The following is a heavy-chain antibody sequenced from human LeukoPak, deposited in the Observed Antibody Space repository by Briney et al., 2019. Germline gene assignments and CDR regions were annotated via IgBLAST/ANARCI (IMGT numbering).Heavy chain of an antibody. CDR3: ARVTPRYYYGSGSYNTPYYFDY. D-gene: IGHD3-10*01. CDR2: INHSGST. V-gene: IGHV4-34*01. CDR1: GVSFSGYY. J-gene: IGHJ4*02. Sequence: SETLSLTCAVYGVSFSGYYWSWIRQPPGKGLEWIGEINHSGSTNYNPSLKSRVTISVDTSKNQFSLKLSSVTAADTAVYYCARVTPRYYYGSGSYNTPYYFDYWGQGTLVTVSS.